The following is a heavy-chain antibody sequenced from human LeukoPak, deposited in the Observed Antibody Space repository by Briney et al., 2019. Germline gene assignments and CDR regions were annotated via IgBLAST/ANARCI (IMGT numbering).Heavy chain of an antibody. CDR3: ARVQSGQGYYYYYMDV. J-gene: IGHJ6*03. CDR2: ISSGSTYI. V-gene: IGHV3-21*01. Sequence: AVSLRLSCAASGFTFSSYNMNWVRQGPGRGLEWVSSISSGSTYIYYADSVKGRFSISRDNAKNSLFLQMNSLRAEDTAVYYCARVQSGQGYYYYYMDVWGKGTTVTVSS. CDR1: GFTFSSYN.